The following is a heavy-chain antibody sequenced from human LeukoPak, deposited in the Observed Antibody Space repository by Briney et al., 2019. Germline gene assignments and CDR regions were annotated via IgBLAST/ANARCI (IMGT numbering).Heavy chain of an antibody. Sequence: GGSLRLSCAASGFTFSSYAMPWVRQAPGKGLEWVAVISYDGSNKYYADSVKGRFTISRDNSKNTLYLQMNSLRAEDTAVYYCAKEAKGDFYFDYWGHGTLVTVSS. CDR1: GFTFSSYA. D-gene: IGHD3-3*01. J-gene: IGHJ4*01. V-gene: IGHV3-30*04. CDR2: ISYDGSNK. CDR3: AKEAKGDFYFDY.